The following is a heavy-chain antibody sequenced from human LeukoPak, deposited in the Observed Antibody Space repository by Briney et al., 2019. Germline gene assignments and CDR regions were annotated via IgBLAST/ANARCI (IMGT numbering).Heavy chain of an antibody. J-gene: IGHJ6*02. V-gene: IGHV3-7*01. D-gene: IGHD3-22*01. CDR3: ARDRIRVQLWLGGMDV. Sequence: GGSLRLSCAAPGFTFISYWMTWVRQAPGKGLEWVANIKEDGSEKFYVDSVKGRFTISRDNANNSVYLQMNNLRAEDTAVYYCARDRIRVQLWLGGMDVWGQGTTVTVSS. CDR1: GFTFISYW. CDR2: IKEDGSEK.